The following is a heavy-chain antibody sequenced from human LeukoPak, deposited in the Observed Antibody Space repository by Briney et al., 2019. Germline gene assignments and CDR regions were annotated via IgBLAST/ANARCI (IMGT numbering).Heavy chain of an antibody. Sequence: GGSLRLSCAASGFTFSSYAMSWVRQAPGKGLEWVSAISGSGGSTYYADSVKGRFTISRDNSKNTLYLQMNSLRAEDTAVYYCAKAYLYSRIAAVGREFDYWGQGTLVTVSS. V-gene: IGHV3-23*01. CDR3: AKAYLYSRIAAVGREFDY. CDR1: GFTFSSYA. J-gene: IGHJ4*02. CDR2: ISGSGGST. D-gene: IGHD6-13*01.